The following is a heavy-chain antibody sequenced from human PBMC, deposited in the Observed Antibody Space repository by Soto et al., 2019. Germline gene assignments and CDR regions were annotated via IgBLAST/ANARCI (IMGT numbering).Heavy chain of an antibody. Sequence: GASVKVSCKASGYTFTSYAMHWVRQAPGQRLEWMGWINAGNGNTKYSQKFQGRVTITRDTSASTAYMELSSLRSEDTAVYYCARERYDFWSGYLPYQGYFPQWGQGTLVTVSS. CDR3: ARERYDFWSGYLPYQGYFPQ. D-gene: IGHD3-3*01. CDR1: GYTFTSYA. J-gene: IGHJ1*01. CDR2: INAGNGNT. V-gene: IGHV1-3*01.